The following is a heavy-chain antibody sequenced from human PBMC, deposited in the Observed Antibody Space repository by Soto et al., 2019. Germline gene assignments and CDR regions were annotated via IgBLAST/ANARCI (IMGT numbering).Heavy chain of an antibody. V-gene: IGHV1-2*02. J-gene: IGHJ3*02. CDR2: INPATGAA. CDR3: ARGGGVGVAGSAAFDM. D-gene: IGHD3-3*01. CDR1: GYPVTAYY. Sequence: QLHLVQSGAVVKKPGASVTVSCSASGYPVTAYYMHWVRQAPGRGLEWMGGINPATGAAKYTQTFPGRGTMARETSTRTVFMELGGPTSEDPAVFYCARGGGVGVAGSAAFDMWGQGTVVTVSS.